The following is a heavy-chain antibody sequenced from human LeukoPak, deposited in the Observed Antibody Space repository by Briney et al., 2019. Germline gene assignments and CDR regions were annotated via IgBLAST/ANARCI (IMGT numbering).Heavy chain of an antibody. D-gene: IGHD2-8*02. J-gene: IGHJ6*03. CDR1: GFTFRNYG. CDR3: AKDPGASVSGFHMDV. Sequence: GGSLRLSCAASGFTFRNYGVHWVRQATGKGLEWVSFIWSDGNNRFYADSVKGRFTISRDNSKNMLYLQMDTLRAEDTALYYCAKDPGASVSGFHMDVWGKGTTVIVSS. CDR2: IWSDGNNR. V-gene: IGHV3-30*02.